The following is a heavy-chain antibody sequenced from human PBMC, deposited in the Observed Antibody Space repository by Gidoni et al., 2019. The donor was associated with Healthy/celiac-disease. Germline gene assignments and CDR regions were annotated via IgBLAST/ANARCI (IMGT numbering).Heavy chain of an antibody. J-gene: IGHJ4*02. Sequence: QVQLVQSGAEVKKPGSPVKVSCKASGGTFSSYAISWVRQAPGQGLEWMGGIIPIFGTANYAQKFQGRVTITADKSTSTADMELSSLRSEDTAVYYCARGEREQLVREVRAQFDYWGQGTLVTVSS. CDR2: IIPIFGTA. V-gene: IGHV1-69*06. D-gene: IGHD6-6*01. CDR3: ARGEREQLVREVRAQFDY. CDR1: GGTFSSYA.